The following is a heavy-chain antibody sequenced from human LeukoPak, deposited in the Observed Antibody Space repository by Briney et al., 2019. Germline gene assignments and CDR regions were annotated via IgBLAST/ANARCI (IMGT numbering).Heavy chain of an antibody. J-gene: IGHJ3*01. CDR1: GCTHRDLS. CDR2: FEPEEGKT. CDR3: ANEGDGFDL. Sequence: ASLNVSCKASGCTHRDLSIHGVRQSPGKGIEWMGGFEPEEGKTIYSQTFQGRLSMTEDTSTDTAFMELSTLESEDTAVYYCANEGDGFDLWGQGTMVTVSS. V-gene: IGHV1-24*01.